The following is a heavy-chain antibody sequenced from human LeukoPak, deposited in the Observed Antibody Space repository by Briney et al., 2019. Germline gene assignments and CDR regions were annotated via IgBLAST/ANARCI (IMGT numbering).Heavy chain of an antibody. D-gene: IGHD5-24*01. CDR3: ARGSMGRGLFFRWLRGYFDY. J-gene: IGHJ4*02. V-gene: IGHV1-69*06. Sequence: GASVKVSCKASGGTFSSYAISWVRQAPGQGLEWMGGIIPIFGTANYAQKFQGRVTITADKSTSTAYMELSSLRSEDTAVYYCARGSMGRGLFFRWLRGYFDYWGQGTLVTVSS. CDR1: GGTFSSYA. CDR2: IIPIFGTA.